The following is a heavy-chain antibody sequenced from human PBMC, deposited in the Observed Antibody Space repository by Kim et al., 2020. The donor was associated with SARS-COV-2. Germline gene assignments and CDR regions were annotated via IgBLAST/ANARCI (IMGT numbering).Heavy chain of an antibody. V-gene: IGHV4-59*01. CDR2: IYYSGST. CDR3: ARTIFGVSGAFDI. Sequence: SETLSLTCTVSGGSISSYYWSWIRQPPGKGLEWIGYIYYSGSTSYNPSLKTRVTISVDTSKNQFSLKLSSVTAADTAVYYCARTIFGVSGAFDILGQGA. CDR1: GGSISSYY. J-gene: IGHJ3*02. D-gene: IGHD3-3*01.